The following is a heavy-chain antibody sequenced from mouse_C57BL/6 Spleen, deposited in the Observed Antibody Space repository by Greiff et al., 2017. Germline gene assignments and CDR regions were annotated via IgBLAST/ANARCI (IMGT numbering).Heavy chain of an antibody. CDR2: ISDGGSYT. V-gene: IGHV5-4*01. J-gene: IGHJ1*03. CDR3: ARDREAYDYGGYFEC. CDR1: GFTFSSYA. D-gene: IGHD2-4*01. Sequence: EVMLVESGGGLVKPGGSLKLSCAASGFTFSSYAMSWVRQPPEKRLEWVATISDGGSYTYYPDNVKGRFTISRDNTKNNLYLQRSHLKSEDTAMYYCARDREAYDYGGYFECWGTGTTVTVSS.